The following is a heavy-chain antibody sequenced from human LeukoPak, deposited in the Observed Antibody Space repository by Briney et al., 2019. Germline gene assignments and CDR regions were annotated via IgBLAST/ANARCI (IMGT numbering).Heavy chain of an antibody. CDR1: GYTFTCYY. V-gene: IGHV1-2*02. J-gene: IGHJ4*02. D-gene: IGHD2-21*01. CDR3: ARDSPGSAYGTFDY. CDR2: INPNSGGT. Sequence: GASVKVSCKASGYTFTCYYIHWVRQAPGQGLEWMGWINPNSGGTNYAQKFQGRVTMTRDTSITTVYMELSSLRSDDTAVYYCARDSPGSAYGTFDYWGQGTLVTVSS.